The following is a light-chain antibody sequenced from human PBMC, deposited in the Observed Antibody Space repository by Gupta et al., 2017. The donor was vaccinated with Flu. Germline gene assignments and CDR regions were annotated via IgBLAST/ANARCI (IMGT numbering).Light chain of an antibody. CDR1: QDITRY. Sequence: DKVTNTCRSSQDITRYLNWYQQKPGKAPKLVIYDASNLEAGVPSRFSASASGTEFTLTINSLQPEDIATYYCQQYDNLPLTYGGGTRVDI. CDR3: QQYDNLPLT. V-gene: IGKV1-33*01. CDR2: DAS. J-gene: IGKJ4*01.